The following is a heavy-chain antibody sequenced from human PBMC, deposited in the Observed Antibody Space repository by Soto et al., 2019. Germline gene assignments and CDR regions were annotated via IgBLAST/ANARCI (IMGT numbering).Heavy chain of an antibody. D-gene: IGHD3-22*01. CDR1: AGSISSYY. Sequence: SETLSLTCTVPAGSISSYYWSWIRQPPGKGLEWIGYIHYSGSTNYNPSLKSRVTVSLDTSKNQFSLKLSSVTAADTAVYYCTKSGGGYVNSGYYGGDYDSWGRGTLVTVSS. CDR3: TKSGGGYVNSGYYGGDYDS. CDR2: IHYSGST. V-gene: IGHV4-59*01. J-gene: IGHJ4*02.